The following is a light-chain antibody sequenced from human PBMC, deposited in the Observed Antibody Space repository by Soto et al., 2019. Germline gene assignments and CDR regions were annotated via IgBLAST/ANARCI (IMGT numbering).Light chain of an antibody. CDR3: QVWASTAEFFV. CDR2: DAT. CDR1: KIGSKI. V-gene: IGLV3-21*02. J-gene: IGLJ1*01. Sequence: SYGLTQPPSGSVAPGQTAKITCGGDKIGSKIVHWYKQRPGQAPAAVVFDATDRPSGIPDRISASRSGDTATLTISRVDAGDEADYYCQVWASTAEFFVFGSGTKVTVL.